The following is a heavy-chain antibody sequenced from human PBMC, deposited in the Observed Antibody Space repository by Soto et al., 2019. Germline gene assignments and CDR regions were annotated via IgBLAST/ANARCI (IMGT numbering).Heavy chain of an antibody. CDR3: ARDLNCSGGSCYSYWFDP. Sequence: SETLSLTCTVSGGSISSYYWSWIRQPAGKGLEWIGRIYTSGSTNYNPSLKSRVTMSVDTSKNQFSLKLSSVTAADTAVYYCARDLNCSGGSCYSYWFDPWGQGTLVTASS. D-gene: IGHD2-15*01. V-gene: IGHV4-4*07. J-gene: IGHJ5*02. CDR1: GGSISSYY. CDR2: IYTSGST.